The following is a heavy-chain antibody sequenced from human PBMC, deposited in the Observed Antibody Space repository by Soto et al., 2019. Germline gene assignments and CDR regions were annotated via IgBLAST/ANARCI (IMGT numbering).Heavy chain of an antibody. CDR2: ISSSGSNI. CDR1: GFTFSSYE. J-gene: IGHJ4*02. D-gene: IGHD3-22*01. V-gene: IGHV3-48*03. Sequence: GGSLRLSCAASGFTFSSYEMNWVRQAPGKGLEWVSYISSSGSNIYYADSVKGRFTISRDNAKNSLYLQMNSLRAEDTAVYYCARVPLRIVVGYYFDYWGQGTTVTVSS. CDR3: ARVPLRIVVGYYFDY.